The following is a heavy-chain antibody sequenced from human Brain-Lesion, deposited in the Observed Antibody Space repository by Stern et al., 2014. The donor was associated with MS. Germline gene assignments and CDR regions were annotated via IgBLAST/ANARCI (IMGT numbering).Heavy chain of an antibody. CDR3: VREAEASYDYVWGTWRRNNYFDS. D-gene: IGHD3-16*01. CDR2: IKQDGSET. J-gene: IGHJ4*02. CDR1: EFTFSSFW. Sequence: EVQLEESGGGLVQPGGSLRLSCAASEFTFSSFWMNWVRQAPGKGLEWVANIKQDGSETYYVDSVKGRFTISRDNAKNSLFLQMNSLRAEDTAIYYCVREAEASYDYVWGTWRRNNYFDSWGQGTLVTVSS. V-gene: IGHV3-7*01.